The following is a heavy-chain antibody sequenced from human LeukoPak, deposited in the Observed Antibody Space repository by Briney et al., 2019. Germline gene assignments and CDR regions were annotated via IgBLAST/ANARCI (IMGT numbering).Heavy chain of an antibody. V-gene: IGHV4-4*07. J-gene: IGHJ4*02. Sequence: PSETLSLTCSVSGDSITGYYWGWIRQPPGKGLEWIGRIYTSGSTNYNPSLKSRVTMSVDTSKNQFSLKLSSVTAADTAVYYCARDLRPIAKRTVDTAMVGSDYWGQGTLVTVSS. CDR1: GDSITGYY. CDR2: IYTSGST. CDR3: ARDLRPIAKRTVDTAMVGSDY. D-gene: IGHD5-18*01.